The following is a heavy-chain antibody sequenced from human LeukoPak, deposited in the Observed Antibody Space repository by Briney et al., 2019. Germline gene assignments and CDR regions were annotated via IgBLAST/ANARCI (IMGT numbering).Heavy chain of an antibody. V-gene: IGHV2-5*02. CDR3: AHRRAYYGSGGFDY. Sequence: SGPTLVKPTETLTLTCTFSGFSLSTSGVGVAWIRQPPGKALECLALIYWGDDKRYSPSLKSRLTITKDTSRNQVVLTMTNMDPVDTATYYCAHRRAYYGSGGFDYWGQGLLVTVSS. CDR2: IYWGDDK. D-gene: IGHD3-10*01. J-gene: IGHJ4*02. CDR1: GFSLSTSGVG.